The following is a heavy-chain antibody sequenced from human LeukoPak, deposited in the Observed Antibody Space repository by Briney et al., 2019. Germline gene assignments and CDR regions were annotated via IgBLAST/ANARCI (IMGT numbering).Heavy chain of an antibody. D-gene: IGHD1-26*01. CDR3: ARDAHRRDTSGSPPFVAIDY. Sequence: ASVKVSCKASGYTFTSYYMHWVRQAPGQGLEWMGIINPSGGSTSYAQKFQGRVTMTRDTSTSTVYMELSSLRSEDAAVYYCARDAHRRDTSGSPPFVAIDYWGQGTLVTVSS. CDR1: GYTFTSYY. CDR2: INPSGGST. V-gene: IGHV1-46*01. J-gene: IGHJ4*02.